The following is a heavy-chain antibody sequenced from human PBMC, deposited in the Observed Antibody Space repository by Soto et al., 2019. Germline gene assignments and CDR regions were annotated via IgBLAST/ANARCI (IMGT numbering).Heavy chain of an antibody. D-gene: IGHD3-10*01. V-gene: IGHV1-69*06. Sequence: SVKVSCKASGGTFSSYAISGVRQAPGEGLEWMGGIIPIFGTANYAQKFQGRVTITADKSTSTAYMELSSLRSEDTAVYYCARGTTGFYGSGSYSVYGMDVWGQGTTVTV. J-gene: IGHJ6*02. CDR3: ARGTTGFYGSGSYSVYGMDV. CDR1: GGTFSSYA. CDR2: IIPIFGTA.